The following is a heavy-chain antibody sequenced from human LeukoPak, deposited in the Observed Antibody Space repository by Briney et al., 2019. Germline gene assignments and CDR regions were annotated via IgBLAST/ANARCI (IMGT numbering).Heavy chain of an antibody. V-gene: IGHV3-9*01. D-gene: IGHD1-14*01. Sequence: PGGSLRLSCVGSGFTFLDHAMHWVRQAPGKGLEWVSGIGWSSGRIDYADSVKGRFTSSRDNAKNSLYLQMNSLRAEDTAIYYCIKDIRPGGMDVWGQGITVTVSS. CDR2: IGWSSGRI. CDR3: IKDIRPGGMDV. CDR1: GFTFLDHA. J-gene: IGHJ6*02.